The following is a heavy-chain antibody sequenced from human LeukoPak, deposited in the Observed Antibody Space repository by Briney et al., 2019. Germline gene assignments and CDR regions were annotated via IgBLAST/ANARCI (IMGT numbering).Heavy chain of an antibody. CDR3: ARGGNTSDLYYGMDV. V-gene: IGHV1-69*15. J-gene: IGHJ6*02. CDR1: GGTFSSYA. CDR2: IIPIFGTA. D-gene: IGHD6-25*01. Sequence: SVKVSCKASGGTFSSYALSWVRQAPGQGLEWMGRIIPIFGTANYAQKFQGRVTITADESTSTAYMELSSLRSEDTAIYYCARGGNTSDLYYGMDVWGQGTTVTASS.